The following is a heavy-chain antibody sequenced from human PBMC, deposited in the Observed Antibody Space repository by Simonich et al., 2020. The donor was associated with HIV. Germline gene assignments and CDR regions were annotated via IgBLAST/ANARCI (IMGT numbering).Heavy chain of an antibody. D-gene: IGHD3-9*01. Sequence: EVQLVESGGGLVQLGGSLRLSCAASGFTFSSYWRSWVRQAPGKGLEWVANIKQDGSEKYYVDSVKDRFTISRDNAKNSLYLQMNSLRAEDTAVYYCANLRDYRTIFEYWGQGTLVTVSS. CDR3: ANLRDYRTIFEY. CDR1: GFTFSSYW. J-gene: IGHJ4*02. V-gene: IGHV3-7*01. CDR2: IKQDGSEK.